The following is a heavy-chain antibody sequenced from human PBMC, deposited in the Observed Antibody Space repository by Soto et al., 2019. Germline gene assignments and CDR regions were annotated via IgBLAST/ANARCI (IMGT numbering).Heavy chain of an antibody. CDR2: ISYDGSNK. Sequence: GVSLRLSCAASGFTFSSHGMHWVLQAPGKGLEWVAVISYDGSNKYYADSVKGRFTISRDNSKNTLYLQMNSLRAEDTAVYYCAKSRIVVVTATPKYYYYYGMDVWGQGTTVTVSS. J-gene: IGHJ6*02. CDR3: AKSRIVVVTATPKYYYYYGMDV. V-gene: IGHV3-30*18. D-gene: IGHD2-21*02. CDR1: GFTFSSHG.